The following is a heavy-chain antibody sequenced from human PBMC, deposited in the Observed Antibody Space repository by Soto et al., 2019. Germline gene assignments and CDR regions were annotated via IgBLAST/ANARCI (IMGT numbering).Heavy chain of an antibody. J-gene: IGHJ4*02. Sequence: ASVKVSCKASGYTFTSYGISWVRQAPGQGLEWMGWISAYNGNTNYAQKLQGRVTMTTDTSTSTAYMELRSLRSDDTAVYYCARDSIVGAGLALPDYWGQGTLVTVSS. D-gene: IGHD1-26*01. CDR2: ISAYNGNT. CDR3: ARDSIVGAGLALPDY. CDR1: GYTFTSYG. V-gene: IGHV1-18*01.